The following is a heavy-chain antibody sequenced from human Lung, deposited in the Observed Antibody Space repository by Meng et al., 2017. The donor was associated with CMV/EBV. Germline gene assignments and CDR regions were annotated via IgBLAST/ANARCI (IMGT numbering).Heavy chain of an antibody. CDR1: GGSISSSNW. J-gene: IGHJ4*02. CDR3: ASFPPPGKQWLVTDY. D-gene: IGHD6-19*01. CDR2: IYHSGST. Sequence: QVELQESGLGLGKPSGTLSLTCAVSGGSISSSNWWSWVRQPPGKGLEWIGEIYHSGSTNYNPSLKSRVTISVDKSKNQFSLKLSSVTAADTAVYYCASFPPPGKQWLVTDYWGQGTLVTVSS. V-gene: IGHV4-4*02.